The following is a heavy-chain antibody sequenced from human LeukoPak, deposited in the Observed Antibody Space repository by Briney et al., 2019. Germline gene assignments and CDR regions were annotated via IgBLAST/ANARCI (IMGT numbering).Heavy chain of an antibody. J-gene: IGHJ4*02. Sequence: GGSLRLSCAASGFTFDDYTMHWVRQAPGKGLEWVSLISWDGGSTYYADSVKGRFTISRDNSKNSLYLQMNSLRTEDTALYYCAKEALGAVAHREFDYWGQGTLVTVSS. CDR2: ISWDGGST. CDR1: GFTFDDYT. CDR3: AKEALGAVAHREFDY. V-gene: IGHV3-43*01. D-gene: IGHD6-19*01.